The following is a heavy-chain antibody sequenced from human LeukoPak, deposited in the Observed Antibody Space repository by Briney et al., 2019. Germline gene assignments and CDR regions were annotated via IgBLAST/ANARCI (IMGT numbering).Heavy chain of an antibody. V-gene: IGHV3-53*01. Sequence: GGSLRLSCAASGFTVSSNYMSWVRQAPGKGLEWVSVIYSGGSTYYADSVKGRFTISRDNSKNTLYLQMNSLRAEDTAVYYCARARGAKYSSSWYSGPFDYWGQGTLVTVSS. D-gene: IGHD6-13*01. CDR1: GFTVSSNY. CDR3: ARARGAKYSSSWYSGPFDY. CDR2: IYSGGST. J-gene: IGHJ4*02.